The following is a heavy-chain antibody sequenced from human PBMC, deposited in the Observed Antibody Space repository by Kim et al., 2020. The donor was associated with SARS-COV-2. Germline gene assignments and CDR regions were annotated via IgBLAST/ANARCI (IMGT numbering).Heavy chain of an antibody. CDR1: GFTLSSFV. CDR3: ATEGGSSGRAGYFDY. V-gene: IGHV3-30*03. D-gene: IGHD6-19*01. Sequence: GGSLRLSCAASGFTLSSFVLHWVRRPPGRGLEWVALISKYGSNKEYGDSVQGRFSISRDISESTLFLQMNSLRVEDTAIYYCATEGGSSGRAGYFDYWGQGTLVSVSS. CDR2: ISKYGSNK. J-gene: IGHJ4*02.